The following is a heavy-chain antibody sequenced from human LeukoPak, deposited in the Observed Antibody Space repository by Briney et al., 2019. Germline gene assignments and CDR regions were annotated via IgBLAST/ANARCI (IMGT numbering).Heavy chain of an antibody. V-gene: IGHV3-21*03. CDR1: GFTFSSYS. CDR2: ISSSGSYI. CDR3: TRDRGILWFGEDPRLNYYYMDV. J-gene: IGHJ6*03. D-gene: IGHD3-10*01. Sequence: PGGSLRLSCAASGFTFSSYSMNWVRQAPGKGLEWVSSISSSGSYIYYADSVKGRFTISRDNAKNSLYLQMNSLKTEDTAVYYCTRDRGILWFGEDPRLNYYYMDVWGKGTTVTISS.